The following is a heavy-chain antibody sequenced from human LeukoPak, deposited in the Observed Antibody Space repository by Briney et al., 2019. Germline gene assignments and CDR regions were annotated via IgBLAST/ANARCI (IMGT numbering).Heavy chain of an antibody. CDR1: GGSISSGGYY. V-gene: IGHV4-31*03. CDR3: ARSDYDILTGYLNWFDP. Sequence: SQTLSLTCTVSGGSISSGGYYWSWIRQHPGKGLEWIGYIYYSGSTYYNPSLKSRVTISVDTSKNQFSLKLSSVTAADTAVYYCARSDYDILTGYLNWFDPWGQGTLVTASS. J-gene: IGHJ5*02. CDR2: IYYSGST. D-gene: IGHD3-9*01.